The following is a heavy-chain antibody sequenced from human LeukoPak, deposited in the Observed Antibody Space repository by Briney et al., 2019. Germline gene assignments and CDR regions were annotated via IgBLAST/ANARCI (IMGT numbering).Heavy chain of an antibody. J-gene: IGHJ6*02. CDR1: GYTFTGYY. V-gene: IGHV1-2*02. CDR3: ARLPTYYYYGMDV. Sequence: ASVKVSCKASGYTFTGYYMHWVRQAPGQGLEWVGWINPNSGGTNYAQKFQGRVTMTRDTSISTAYMELSRLRSDDTAVYYCARLPTYYYYGMDVWGQGTTVTVSS. CDR2: INPNSGGT.